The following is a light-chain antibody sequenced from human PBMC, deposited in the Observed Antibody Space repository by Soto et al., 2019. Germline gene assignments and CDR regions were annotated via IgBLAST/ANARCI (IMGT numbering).Light chain of an antibody. V-gene: IGLV1-40*01. Sequence: QSVLTQPPSVSGAPGQRVTISCTGSSSNIGAGYDVYWYQQLPGTAPKLLIYGNSNRPSGVPDRFSGSKSGTSASLAITGLQAEDEADYYCQSYDSSLRGSIFGGGTKLTVL. CDR2: GNS. J-gene: IGLJ2*01. CDR3: QSYDSSLRGSI. CDR1: SSNIGAGYD.